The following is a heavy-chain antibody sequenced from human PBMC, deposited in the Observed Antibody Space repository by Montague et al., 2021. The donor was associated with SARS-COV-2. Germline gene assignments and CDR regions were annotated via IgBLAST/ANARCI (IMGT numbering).Heavy chain of an antibody. V-gene: IGHV4-59*08. D-gene: IGHD3-3*01. CDR2: IYYSGST. CDR3: ARQRRYQLPITIFGVVMADAFDI. Sequence: SETLSLTCTVSGGSISSYYWSWIRQPPGKGLEWIGYIYYSGSTNYNPSLKSRVTISVDTSKYQFSLTLSSVTAADTAVYYCARQRRYQLPITIFGVVMADAFDIWGQGTMVTVSS. CDR1: GGSISSYY. J-gene: IGHJ3*02.